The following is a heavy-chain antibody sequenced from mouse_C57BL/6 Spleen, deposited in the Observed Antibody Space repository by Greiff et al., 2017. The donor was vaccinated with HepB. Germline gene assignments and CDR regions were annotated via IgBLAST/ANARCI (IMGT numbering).Heavy chain of an antibody. CDR1: GYTFTEYT. Sequence: VQLQQSGAELVKPGASVKLSCKASGYTFTEYTIHWVKQRSGQGLEWIGWFYPGSGSIKNNEKFKDKATLTADKSSSTVYIELRRLTSEDSAVYFCARHEEEVHYGSSYDWYFDVWGTGTTVTVSS. D-gene: IGHD1-1*01. CDR2: FYPGSGSI. J-gene: IGHJ1*03. CDR3: ARHEEEVHYGSSYDWYFDV. V-gene: IGHV1-62-2*01.